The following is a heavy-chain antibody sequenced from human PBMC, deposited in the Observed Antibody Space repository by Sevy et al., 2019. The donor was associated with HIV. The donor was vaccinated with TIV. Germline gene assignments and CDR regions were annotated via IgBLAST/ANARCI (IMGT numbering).Heavy chain of an antibody. V-gene: IGHV3-9*01. J-gene: IGHJ6*02. CDR1: GFSFDDYV. CDR3: AKDMGGSLYYYYGMDV. CDR2: ISWNSGNI. Sequence: GGSLRLSCAASGFSFDDYVMHWVRQVPGKGLEWVSGISWNSGNIGYADAVKGRFTISRDNAKNSLYLQMNSLRPEDTALYYCAKDMGGSLYYYYGMDVWGQGTTVTVSS. D-gene: IGHD1-26*01.